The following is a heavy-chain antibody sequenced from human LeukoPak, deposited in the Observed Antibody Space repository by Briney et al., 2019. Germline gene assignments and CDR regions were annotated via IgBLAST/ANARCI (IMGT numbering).Heavy chain of an antibody. V-gene: IGHV1-2*02. Sequence: GASVKVSCKASGYTFTGYYMHWVRQAPGQGLEWMGWIYPNSGGTNYAQNFQGRVTMTRDTSISTAYMELSSLTSDDTAVYYCARFSGSSNFDYWGQGTLVTVSS. CDR2: IYPNSGGT. CDR1: GYTFTGYY. D-gene: IGHD1-26*01. CDR3: ARFSGSSNFDY. J-gene: IGHJ4*02.